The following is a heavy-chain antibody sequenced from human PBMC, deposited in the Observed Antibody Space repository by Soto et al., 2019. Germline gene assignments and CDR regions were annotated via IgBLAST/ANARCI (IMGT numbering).Heavy chain of an antibody. CDR2: IIPIFGTA. CDR3: ARENDFWSGHANSGVFDY. J-gene: IGHJ4*02. Sequence: SVKVSCKASGGTFSSYAISWVRQAPGQGLEWMGGIIPIFGTANYAQKFQGRVTITADKSTSTAYMELSSLRSEDTAVYYCARENDFWSGHANSGVFDYWGQGTLVTVSS. V-gene: IGHV1-69*06. D-gene: IGHD3-3*01. CDR1: GGTFSSYA.